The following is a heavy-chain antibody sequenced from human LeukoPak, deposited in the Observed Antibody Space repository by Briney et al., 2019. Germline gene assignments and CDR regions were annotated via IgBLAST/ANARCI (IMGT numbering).Heavy chain of an antibody. Sequence: GASVKVSCKASGGTFNSYAISWVRQAPGRGLEWMGRIIPILGIANYAQKFQGRVTITADKSTSTAYMELSSLRSEDTAVYYCARLSGDYGDYSSRWFDPWGQGTLVTVSS. V-gene: IGHV1-69*04. CDR3: ARLSGDYGDYSSRWFDP. CDR1: GGTFNSYA. D-gene: IGHD4-17*01. J-gene: IGHJ5*02. CDR2: IIPILGIA.